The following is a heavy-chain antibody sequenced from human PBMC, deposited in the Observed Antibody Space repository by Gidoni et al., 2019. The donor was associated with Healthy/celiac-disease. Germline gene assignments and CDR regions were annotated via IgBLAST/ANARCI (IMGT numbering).Heavy chain of an antibody. V-gene: IGHV4-59*01. D-gene: IGHD5-12*01. Sequence: QVQLQESGPGLVKPSETLSLTSTVSGGSISSYYWSWIRQPPGKGLEWIGYIYYSGSTNYNPSLKSRVTISVDTSKNQFSLKLSSVTAADTAVYYCARGGYDYPNWGQGTLVTVSS. CDR1: GGSISSYY. CDR2: IYYSGST. CDR3: ARGGYDYPN. J-gene: IGHJ4*02.